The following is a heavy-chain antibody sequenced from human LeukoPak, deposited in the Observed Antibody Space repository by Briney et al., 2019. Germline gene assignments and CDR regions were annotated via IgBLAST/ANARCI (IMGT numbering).Heavy chain of an antibody. CDR1: GFTFSSYA. Sequence: GGSLRLSCAPSGFTFSSYAMSWVRQAPGKGLEWVSAISGSGGSTYYGDSVKGRFTISRDNSKNTLYLQMNSLRAEDTAVYYCAKIGHYGDYDDWYFDLWGRGTLVTVSS. V-gene: IGHV3-23*01. CDR3: AKIGHYGDYDDWYFDL. CDR2: ISGSGGST. D-gene: IGHD4-17*01. J-gene: IGHJ2*01.